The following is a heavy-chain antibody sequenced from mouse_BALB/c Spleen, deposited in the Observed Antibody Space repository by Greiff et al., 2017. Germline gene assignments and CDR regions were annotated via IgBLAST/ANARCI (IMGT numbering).Heavy chain of an antibody. CDR1: GFTFSDYY. CDR3: ARDRGYGNYGYAMDY. Sequence: EVQRVESGGGLVKPGGSLKLSCAASGFTFSDYYMYWVRQTPEKRLEWVATISDGGSYTYYPDSVKGRFTISRDNAKNNLYLQMSSLKSEDTAMYYCARDRGYGNYGYAMDYWGQGTSVTVSS. J-gene: IGHJ4*01. CDR2: ISDGGSYT. V-gene: IGHV5-4*02. D-gene: IGHD2-10*02.